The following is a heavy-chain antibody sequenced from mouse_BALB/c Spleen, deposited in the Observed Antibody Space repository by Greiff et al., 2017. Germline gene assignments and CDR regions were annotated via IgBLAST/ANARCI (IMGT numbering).Heavy chain of an antibody. CDR3: ARSGAVVARDYYAMDY. CDR1: GFNIKDTY. J-gene: IGHJ4*01. D-gene: IGHD1-1*01. CDR2: IDPANGNT. V-gene: IGHV14-3*02. Sequence: EVQLQESGAELVKPGASVKLSCTASGFNIKDTYMHWVKQRPEQGLEWIGRIDPANGNTKYDPKFQGKATITADTSSNTAYLQLSSLTSEDTAVYYCARSGAVVARDYYAMDYWGQGTSVTVSS.